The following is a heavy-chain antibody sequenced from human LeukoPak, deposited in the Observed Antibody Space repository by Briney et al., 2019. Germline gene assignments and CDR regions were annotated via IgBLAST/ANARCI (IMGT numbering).Heavy chain of an antibody. CDR1: GFTFSSYG. CDR2: ISGSGGST. J-gene: IGHJ5*02. Sequence: PGGSLRLSCAASGFTFSSYGMSWVRQAPGKGLEWVSAISGSGGSTYYADSVKGRFTISRDNSKNTLYLQMNSLRAEDTAVYYCAKDQGLGDWFDPWGQGTLVTVSP. CDR3: AKDQGLGDWFDP. V-gene: IGHV3-23*01.